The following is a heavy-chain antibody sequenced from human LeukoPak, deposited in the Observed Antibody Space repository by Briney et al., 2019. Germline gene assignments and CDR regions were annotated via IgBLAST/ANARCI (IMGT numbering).Heavy chain of an antibody. Sequence: ASVKVSCKASGYAFINYGISWVRQAPGQGLEWMGWISADNGNTNYAQQLQGRVTMTTDTSTNTAYMELRSLRSDDTAVYYCARDRSGTSWFVYWGQGTLVTVSS. CDR1: GYAFINYG. J-gene: IGHJ5*01. CDR2: ISADNGNT. CDR3: ARDRSGTSWFVY. V-gene: IGHV1-18*01. D-gene: IGHD3-3*01.